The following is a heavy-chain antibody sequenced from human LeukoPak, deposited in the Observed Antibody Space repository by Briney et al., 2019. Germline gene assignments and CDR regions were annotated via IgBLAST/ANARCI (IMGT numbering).Heavy chain of an antibody. CDR3: ARDASSYDSSGYYYYYYGMDV. CDR1: GYTFTSYY. CDR2: INPSGGST. Sequence: ASVKVSCKASGYTFTSYYMHWVRQAPGQGLEWMGIINPSGGSTSYAQKFQGRVTMTRDTSTSTVYMELSSLRSEDTAVYYCARDASSYDSSGYYYYYYGMDVWGQGTTVTVSS. V-gene: IGHV1-46*01. D-gene: IGHD3-22*01. J-gene: IGHJ6*02.